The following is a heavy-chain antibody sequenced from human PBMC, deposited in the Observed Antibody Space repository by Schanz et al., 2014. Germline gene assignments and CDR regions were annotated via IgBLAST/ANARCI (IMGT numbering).Heavy chain of an antibody. D-gene: IGHD2-2*01. Sequence: EVQLLESGGGLVQPGGSLRLSCVASGFTFSDYYMSWIRQAIGKGLEWVSGIGPASDPYYAGSVKGRFTISRENGKNSLYLQMNSLRAGDTAVYYCARGRRGDCRRTSCTYYFDYWGQGTLVTVSS. CDR1: GFTFSDYY. CDR3: ARGRRGDCRRTSCTYYFDY. CDR2: IGPASDP. J-gene: IGHJ4*02. V-gene: IGHV3-13*05.